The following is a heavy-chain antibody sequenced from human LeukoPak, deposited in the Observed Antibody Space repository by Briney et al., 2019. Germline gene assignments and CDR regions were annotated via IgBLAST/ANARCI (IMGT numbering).Heavy chain of an antibody. CDR2: LSAYNGNT. Sequence: ASVKVSCKASGYTFTSYGISWVRQAPGRGLEWMGWLSAYNGNTNYAQKLQGRVTMTTDTSTSTAFMELRSLRSDDTAVYYCARRRGSPNWFDPWGQGTLVTVSS. D-gene: IGHD6-13*01. CDR3: ARRRGSPNWFDP. J-gene: IGHJ5*02. V-gene: IGHV1-18*01. CDR1: GYTFTSYG.